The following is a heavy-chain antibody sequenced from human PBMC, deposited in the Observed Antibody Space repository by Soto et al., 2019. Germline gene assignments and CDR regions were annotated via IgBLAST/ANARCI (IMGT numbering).Heavy chain of an antibody. CDR1: GFILSDCA. V-gene: IGHV3-48*01. CDR2: ISSSSSDI. J-gene: IGHJ6*03. Sequence: EVQLVESGGGLVQPGGSLRLSCATSGFILSDCAMNWVRQAPGKGLEWVSYISSSSSDIDYADSVKGRFTVSRDNARNSLYLQINSLRAEDTAVYYCARDLSWGSNWYYYMDVWGKGTTVSVSS. CDR3: ARDLSWGSNWYYYMDV. D-gene: IGHD7-27*01.